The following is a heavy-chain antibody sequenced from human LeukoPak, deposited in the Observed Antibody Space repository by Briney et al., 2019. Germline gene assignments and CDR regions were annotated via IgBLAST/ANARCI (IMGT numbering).Heavy chain of an antibody. CDR2: MNPNSGNT. CDR1: GYTFTSYD. D-gene: IGHD5-18*01. CDR3: ARVTQGDTAIDY. V-gene: IGHV1-8*01. Sequence: GASVKVSCKASGYTFTSYDINWVRQATGQGLGWMGWMNPNSGNTGYAQKFQGRVTMIRNTSISTAYMELSSLRSEDTAVYYCARVTQGDTAIDYWGQGTLVTVSS. J-gene: IGHJ4*02.